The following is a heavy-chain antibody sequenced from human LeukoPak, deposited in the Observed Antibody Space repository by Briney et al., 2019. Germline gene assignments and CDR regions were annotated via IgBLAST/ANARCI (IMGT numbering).Heavy chain of an antibody. J-gene: IGHJ4*02. CDR3: ARATGGWWFDY. V-gene: IGHV4-59*01. Sequence: SETLSLTCTVSGGSISSYYWSWIRQPPGKGLEWIGYIYYSGSTNYNPSLKSRVTISVDTSKNQFFLKLNSMTASDAAVYYCARATGGWWFDYWGQGTLVTVSS. CDR1: GGSISSYY. D-gene: IGHD2-15*01. CDR2: IYYSGST.